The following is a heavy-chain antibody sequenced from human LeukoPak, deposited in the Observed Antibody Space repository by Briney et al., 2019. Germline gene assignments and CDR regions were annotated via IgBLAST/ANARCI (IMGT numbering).Heavy chain of an antibody. CDR1: GVSISNYY. D-gene: IGHD3-22*01. J-gene: IGHJ4*02. Sequence: SETLSLTCTVSGVSISNYYWSWIRQPPGKGPEWIAYISDSGSTNFNPSLKSRVTISVDTSKNQFSLKLSSVTAADTAVYYCARRGYLDYWGQGTLVTVSS. CDR2: ISDSGST. V-gene: IGHV4-59*08. CDR3: ARRGYLDY.